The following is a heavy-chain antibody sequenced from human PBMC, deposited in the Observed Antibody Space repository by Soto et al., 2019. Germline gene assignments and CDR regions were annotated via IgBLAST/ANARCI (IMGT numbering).Heavy chain of an antibody. CDR2: INPSGGST. D-gene: IGHD3-3*01. J-gene: IGHJ6*03. CDR1: GYTFTSYY. CDR3: ARSAPPYDFWSGYYDYYYYMDV. Sequence: GASVKVSCKASGYTFTSYYMHWVRQAPGQGLEWMGIINPSGGSTSYAQKFQDRVTMTRDTSTSTVYMELSSLRSEDTAVYYCARSAPPYDFWSGYYDYYYYMDVWGKGTTVTVSS. V-gene: IGHV1-46*03.